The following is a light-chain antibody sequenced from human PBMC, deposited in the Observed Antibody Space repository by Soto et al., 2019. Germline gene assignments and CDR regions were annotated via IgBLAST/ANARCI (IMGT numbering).Light chain of an antibody. CDR1: SSDVGAYNY. J-gene: IGLJ3*02. Sequence: QSVLTQPASVSGSPGQSITISCTGTSSDVGAYNYVSWYRQHPGKAPKLMIYEVGNRPSGVSNRFSGSKSGNTASLTISGLQAEDDADYYCSSYTSSSTLVFGGGTKVTVL. CDR3: SSYTSSSTLV. CDR2: EVG. V-gene: IGLV2-14*01.